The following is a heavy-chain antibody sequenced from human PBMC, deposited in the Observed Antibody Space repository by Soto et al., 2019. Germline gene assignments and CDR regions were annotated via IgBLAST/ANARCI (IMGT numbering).Heavy chain of an antibody. D-gene: IGHD4-17*01. J-gene: IGHJ4*02. Sequence: QVQLVESGGGVVQPGGSLRLSCAASEFTFSNYAMHWVRQPPGKGLQWLAVISYDGNNKYYADSVEGRFTISRDNSKNPVYLQMNSLRLEDTAVYYCARGPSYSDSYVDSWCQGTLVTVSS. V-gene: IGHV3-30*03. CDR3: ARGPSYSDSYVDS. CDR1: EFTFSNYA. CDR2: ISYDGNNK.